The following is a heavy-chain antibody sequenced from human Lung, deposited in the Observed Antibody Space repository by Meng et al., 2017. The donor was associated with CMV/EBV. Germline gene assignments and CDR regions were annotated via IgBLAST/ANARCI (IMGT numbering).Heavy chain of an antibody. J-gene: IGHJ4*02. CDR1: GFTFTRYW. CDR3: ARIGYSSRSFDY. Sequence: GSLRLSXAASGFTFTRYWMSWVRQAPGKGLEWVANIKQDGSERHYADSVKGRITISRDNAKNSLYLQTDSLRVEDTAIYYCARIGYSSRSFDYWGQGILVTVSS. CDR2: IKQDGSER. D-gene: IGHD6-13*01. V-gene: IGHV3-7*01.